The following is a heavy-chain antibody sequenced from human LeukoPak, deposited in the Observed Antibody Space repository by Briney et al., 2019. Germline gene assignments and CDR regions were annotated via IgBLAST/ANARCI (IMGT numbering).Heavy chain of an antibody. CDR3: AGVVVVSYFDY. CDR1: GFTFSSYG. D-gene: IGHD3-22*01. CDR2: ISYDGSNK. V-gene: IGHV3-30*03. J-gene: IGHJ4*02. Sequence: GRSLRLSCAASGFTFSSYGMHWVRQAPGKGLEWVAVISYDGSNKYYADSVKGRFTISRDNSKNTLYLQMNSLRAEDTAVYYCAGVVVVSYFDYWGQGTLVTVSS.